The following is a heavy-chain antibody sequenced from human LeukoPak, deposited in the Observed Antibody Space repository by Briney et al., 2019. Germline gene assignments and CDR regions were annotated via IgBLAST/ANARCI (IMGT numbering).Heavy chain of an antibody. V-gene: IGHV4-59*01. CDR1: GGSISSYY. J-gene: IGHJ3*02. Sequence: SETLSLTCTVSGGSISSYYWSWIRQPPGKGLEWIGYIYYSGSTNYNPSLKSRVTISVDTSKNQFSLKLSSVTAADKAVYFCARDPLSTNDFDIWGQGTMVTVSS. CDR3: ARDPLSTNDFDI. CDR2: IYYSGST. D-gene: IGHD1-1*01.